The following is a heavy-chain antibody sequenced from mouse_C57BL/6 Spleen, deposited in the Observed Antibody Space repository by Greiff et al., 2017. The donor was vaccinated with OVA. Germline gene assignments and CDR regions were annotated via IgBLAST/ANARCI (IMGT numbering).Heavy chain of an antibody. CDR1: GYTFTDYN. CDR2: INPNNGGT. D-gene: IGHD2-12*01. V-gene: IGHV1-18*01. CDR3: ARYRYYDAMDY. J-gene: IGHJ4*01. Sequence: VQLQQSGPELVKPGASVKIPCKASGYTFTDYNMDWVKQSHGKSLEWIGDINPNNGGTIYNQKFKGKGTLTVDKSSSTAYMELRSLTSEDTAVYYCARYRYYDAMDYWGQGTSVTVSS.